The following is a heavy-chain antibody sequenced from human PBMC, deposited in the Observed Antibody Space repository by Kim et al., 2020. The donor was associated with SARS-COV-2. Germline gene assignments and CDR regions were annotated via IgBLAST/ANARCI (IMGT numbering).Heavy chain of an antibody. V-gene: IGHV3-23*01. CDR3: AKDPWPVLLWSDLPGMDV. D-gene: IGHD3-10*01. CDR2: ISGSGGST. J-gene: IGHJ6*02. Sequence: GGSLRLSCAASGFTFSSYAMSWVRQAPGKGLEWVSAISGSGGSTYYADSVKGRFTISRDNSKNTLYLQMNSLRAEDTAVYYCAKDPWPVLLWSDLPGMDVWGQGTTVTVSS. CDR1: GFTFSSYA.